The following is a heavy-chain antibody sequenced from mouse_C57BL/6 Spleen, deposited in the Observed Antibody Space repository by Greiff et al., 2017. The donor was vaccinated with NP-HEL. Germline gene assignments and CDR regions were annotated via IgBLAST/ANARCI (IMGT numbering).Heavy chain of an antibody. Sequence: QVQLQQSGAELMKPGASVKLSCKATGYTFTGYWIEWVKQRPGHGLEWIGEILPGSGSTNYNEKFKGKATFTADTSSNTAYMQLSSLTTEDSAIYYCARRRGYYGSSHWYFDVWGTGTTVTVSS. J-gene: IGHJ1*03. D-gene: IGHD1-1*01. CDR3: ARRRGYYGSSHWYFDV. CDR2: ILPGSGST. CDR1: GYTFTGYW. V-gene: IGHV1-9*01.